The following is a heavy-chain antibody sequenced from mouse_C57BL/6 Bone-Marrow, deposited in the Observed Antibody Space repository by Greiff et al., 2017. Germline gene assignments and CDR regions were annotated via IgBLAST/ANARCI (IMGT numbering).Heavy chain of an antibody. V-gene: IGHV5-9*01. J-gene: IGHJ4*01. Sequence: EVKVEESGGGLVKPGGSLKLSCAASGFTFSSYTMSWVRQTPEKRLEWVATISGGGGNTYYPDSVKGRFTISRDNAKNTLYLQMSSLRSEDTALYYCARHVRYYAMDYWGQGTSVTVSS. CDR2: ISGGGGNT. CDR3: ARHVRYYAMDY. CDR1: GFTFSSYT.